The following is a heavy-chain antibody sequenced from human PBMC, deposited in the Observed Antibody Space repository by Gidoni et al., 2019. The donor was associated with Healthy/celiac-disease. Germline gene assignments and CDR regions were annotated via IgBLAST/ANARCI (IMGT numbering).Heavy chain of an antibody. CDR2: IYYSGST. CDR1: GGSISSYY. D-gene: IGHD4-17*01. Sequence: QVQLQESRPGLVKPSETLSLTCTVSGGSISSYYWSWIRQPPGKGLELIGYIYYSGSTNDNPSLKSRVTISVDTSKNQFSLKLSSVTAADTAVYYCALTSDGGWFDPWGQGTLVTVSS. J-gene: IGHJ5*02. V-gene: IGHV4-59*01. CDR3: ALTSDGGWFDP.